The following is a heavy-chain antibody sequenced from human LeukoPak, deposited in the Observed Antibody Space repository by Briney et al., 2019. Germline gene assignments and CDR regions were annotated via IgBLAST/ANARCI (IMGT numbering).Heavy chain of an antibody. J-gene: IGHJ4*02. Sequence: GGSLRLSCAASGFTFSSYWMNWARQAPGKGLEWVAVIWYDGSNKYYADSVKGRFTISRDNSKNTLYLQMNSLRAEDTAVYYCARERERYCTNGVCYSDPFDYWGQGTLVTVSS. V-gene: IGHV3-33*08. CDR1: GFTFSSYW. CDR2: IWYDGSNK. D-gene: IGHD2-8*01. CDR3: ARERERYCTNGVCYSDPFDY.